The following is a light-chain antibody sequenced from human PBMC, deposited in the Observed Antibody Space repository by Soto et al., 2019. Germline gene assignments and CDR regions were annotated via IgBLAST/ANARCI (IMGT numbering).Light chain of an antibody. CDR3: SAYSIRSTLYV. V-gene: IGLV2-14*03. Sequence: QSALTQPASVSGSPGQSITISCTGTSSDICGYNYVSWYHQHPGKAPKLMISDVSDRPSGISNRFAGSKSGNTASLTISGLQAEYDADDYGSAYSIRSTLYVFGTGTKLTVL. J-gene: IGLJ1*01. CDR2: DVS. CDR1: SSDICGYNY.